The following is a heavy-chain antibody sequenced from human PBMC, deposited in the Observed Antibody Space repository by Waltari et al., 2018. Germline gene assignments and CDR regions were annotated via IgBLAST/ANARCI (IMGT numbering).Heavy chain of an antibody. CDR1: GFTFSSYG. J-gene: IGHJ5*02. CDR3: ARGRANWGWFDP. D-gene: IGHD7-27*01. CDR2: IWYDGSNK. Sequence: QVQLVESGGGVVQPGRSLRLSGAASGFTFSSYGMHWVRQAPGKGLEWVAVIWYDGSNKYYADSVKGRFTISRDNSKNTLYLQMNSLRAEDTAVYYCARGRANWGWFDPWGQGTLVTVSS. V-gene: IGHV3-33*01.